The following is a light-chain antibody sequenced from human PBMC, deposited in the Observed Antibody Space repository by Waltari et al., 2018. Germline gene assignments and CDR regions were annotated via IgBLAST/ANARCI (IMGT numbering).Light chain of an antibody. CDR1: QSVSSY. J-gene: IGKJ5*01. CDR3: XQSXSTXXXT. V-gene: IGKV1-39*01. CDR2: AAS. Sequence: DIQMTQSPSSLSASLGDRVTVTCRASQSVSSYLNWYQQKPGKAPKHLIYAASKLQSGVPXRXXXXGSGXXXXXTISXLXXXDFXTYYCXQSXSTXXXTXGQGTRLEIK.